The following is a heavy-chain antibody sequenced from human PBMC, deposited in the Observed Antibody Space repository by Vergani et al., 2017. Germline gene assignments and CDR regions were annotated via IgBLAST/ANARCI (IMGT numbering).Heavy chain of an antibody. CDR1: GGSFSGYY. D-gene: IGHD3-10*01. V-gene: IGHV4-34*01. CDR2: INHSGST. Sequence: QVQLQQWGAGLLKPSETLSLTCAVYGGSFSGYYWSWIRQPPGKGLEWIGEINHSGSTNYNPSLKSRVTISVDTSKNQFSLKLSSVTAADTAVYYCARGVPYSGSGSYYFDYWGQGTLVTVSS. J-gene: IGHJ4*02. CDR3: ARGVPYSGSGSYYFDY.